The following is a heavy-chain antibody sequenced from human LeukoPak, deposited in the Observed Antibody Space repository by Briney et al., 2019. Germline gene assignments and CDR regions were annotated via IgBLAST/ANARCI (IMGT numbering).Heavy chain of an antibody. CDR1: GGSFSGYY. Sequence: MPSETLSLTCAVYGGSFSGYYWSWIRQPPGKGLEWIGEINHSGSTNNNPSLKSRVTISVDTSKNQFSLKLSSVTAADTAVYYCARDEMATIGRALDYWGQGTLVTVSS. V-gene: IGHV4-34*01. CDR3: ARDEMATIGRALDY. J-gene: IGHJ4*02. CDR2: INHSGST. D-gene: IGHD5-24*01.